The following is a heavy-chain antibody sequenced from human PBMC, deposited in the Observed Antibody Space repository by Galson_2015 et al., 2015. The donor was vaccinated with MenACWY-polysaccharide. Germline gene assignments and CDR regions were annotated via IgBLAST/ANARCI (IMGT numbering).Heavy chain of an antibody. J-gene: IGHJ4*02. V-gene: IGHV3-23*01. D-gene: IGHD2/OR15-2a*01. Sequence: SLRLSCAVSGFTFSSFGMTWVRQAPGKGLEWVSVISGSGDATYYADSVKGRFTISRDNSKNTLYLQMNSLRAEETAVYYCATTRGNLEHWGQGTLVTVSS. CDR1: GFTFSSFG. CDR2: ISGSGDAT. CDR3: ATTRGNLEH.